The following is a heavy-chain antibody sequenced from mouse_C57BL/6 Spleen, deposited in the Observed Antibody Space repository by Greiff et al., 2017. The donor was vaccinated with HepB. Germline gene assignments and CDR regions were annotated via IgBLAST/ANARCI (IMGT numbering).Heavy chain of an antibody. CDR3: ARSYYSNFYFDY. Sequence: EVHLVESGGGLVKPGGSLKLSCAASGFTFSDYGMHWVRQAPEKGLEWVAYISSGSSTIYYAATVKGRFTISRDNAKNTLFLQMTSLRSEDTAMYYCARSYYSNFYFDYWGQGTTLTVSS. V-gene: IGHV5-17*01. CDR1: GFTFSDYG. J-gene: IGHJ2*01. D-gene: IGHD2-5*01. CDR2: ISSGSSTI.